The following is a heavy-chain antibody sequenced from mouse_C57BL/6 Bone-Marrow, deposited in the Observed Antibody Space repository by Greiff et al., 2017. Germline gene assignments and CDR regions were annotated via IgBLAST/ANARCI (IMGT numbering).Heavy chain of an antibody. Sequence: EVQLVESGGGLVKPGGSLKLSCAASGFTFSDYGMHWVRQAPEKGLEWVAYISSGSSTIYYADTMKGRFTISRDNTKNTLFLKLTSLNSEDTAMYYCAWVRPPDYWGQGTTLTVSA. CDR1: GFTFSDYG. V-gene: IGHV5-17*01. J-gene: IGHJ2*01. CDR2: ISSGSSTI. CDR3: AWVRPPDY. D-gene: IGHD2-1*01.